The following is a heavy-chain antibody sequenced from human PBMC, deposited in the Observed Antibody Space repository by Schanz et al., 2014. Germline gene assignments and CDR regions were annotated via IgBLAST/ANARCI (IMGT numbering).Heavy chain of an antibody. CDR3: ARTASHDVWRGYIPHYAFDL. J-gene: IGHJ3*01. Sequence: QVQLVQSGADVKKPGASVKVSCKASGNTLSAYYIHWIRQAPGQGLEWMGWIDPNSGGTNYAQKFQGRVPMTMDTSITTVYMEVNSLTSDDTAVFYCARTASHDVWRGYIPHYAFDLWGQGTVVIVSS. V-gene: IGHV1-2*02. D-gene: IGHD3-3*01. CDR2: IDPNSGGT. CDR1: GNTLSAYY.